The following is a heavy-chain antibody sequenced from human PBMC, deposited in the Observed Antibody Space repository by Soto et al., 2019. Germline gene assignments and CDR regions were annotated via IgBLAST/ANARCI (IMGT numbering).Heavy chain of an antibody. V-gene: IGHV4-59*08. CDR2: VYHSGKT. D-gene: IGHD1-26*01. CDR1: GDYISSHS. J-gene: IGHJ2*01. Sequence: QVQLQESGPGLVKPSETLSLTCTVSGDYISSHSWSWIRQPPGKGLEWIGYVYHSGKTDSNPSLKRRVPISMDTSKNQTSLRLTSVTAADTAVYYWARPRGTTPAVWYFDLWGRGTLVTVSS. CDR3: ARPRGTTPAVWYFDL.